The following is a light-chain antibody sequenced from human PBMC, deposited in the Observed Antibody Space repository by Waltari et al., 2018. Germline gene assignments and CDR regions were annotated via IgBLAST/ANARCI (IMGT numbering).Light chain of an antibody. CDR2: KAS. CDR1: QSISTW. V-gene: IGKV1-5*03. Sequence: DIQITQCPSTLSASVGDRVTITCRASQSISTWLALYQQKPGKAPKLLIHKASSLESGVPSRFSGSGSGTEFTLTISSLQPDDFATYYCQQYNTYWTFGQGTKVEIK. J-gene: IGKJ1*01. CDR3: QQYNTYWT.